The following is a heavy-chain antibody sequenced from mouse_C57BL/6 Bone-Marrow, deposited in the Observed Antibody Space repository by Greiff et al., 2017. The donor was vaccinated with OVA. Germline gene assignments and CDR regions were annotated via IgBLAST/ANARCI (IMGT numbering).Heavy chain of an antibody. CDR3: TRDGYYAMDY. J-gene: IGHJ4*01. CDR2: ISSGGDYI. D-gene: IGHD2-3*01. CDR1: GFTFSSYA. V-gene: IGHV5-9-1*02. Sequence: EVKVVESGEGLVKPGGSLKLSCAASGFTFSSYAMSWVRQTPEKRLEWVAYISSGGDYIYYAATVKGRFTISRDNAKNTRNLKMRSLKSEDTAMYDCTRDGYYAMDYWGQGTSVTVSS.